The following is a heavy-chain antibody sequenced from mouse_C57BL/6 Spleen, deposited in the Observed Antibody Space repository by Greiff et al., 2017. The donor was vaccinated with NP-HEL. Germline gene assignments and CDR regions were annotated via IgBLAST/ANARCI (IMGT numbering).Heavy chain of an antibody. CDR1: GYTFTDYN. V-gene: IGHV1-22*01. CDR2: INPNNGGT. J-gene: IGHJ2*01. D-gene: IGHD1-1*01. CDR3: ARRDYYGSPYYFDY. Sequence: EVQLQQSGPELVKPGASVKMSCKASGYTFTDYNMHWVKQSHGKSLEWIGYINPNNGGTNYNEKFKSKATLTVDKSSSTAYMQLSSLTSEDSAVYYCARRDYYGSPYYFDYWGQGTTLTVSS.